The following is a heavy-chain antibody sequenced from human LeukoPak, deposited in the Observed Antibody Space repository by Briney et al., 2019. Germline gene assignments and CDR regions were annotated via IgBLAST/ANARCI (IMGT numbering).Heavy chain of an antibody. CDR1: GGSISSYY. J-gene: IGHJ4*02. CDR2: IYYSGST. CDR3: ASGATRTYFDY. Sequence: SETLSLTCTVSGGSISSYYWSWIRQPPGKGLEWIGYIYYSGSTNYNPSLKSRVTISVDTSNNQFSLKLSSVTAADTAVYYCASGATRTYFDYWGQGTLVTVSS. D-gene: IGHD1-26*01. V-gene: IGHV4-59*01.